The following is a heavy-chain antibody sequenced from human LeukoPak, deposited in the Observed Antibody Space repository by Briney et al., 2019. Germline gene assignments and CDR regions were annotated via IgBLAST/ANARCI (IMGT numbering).Heavy chain of an antibody. CDR2: INAGNGNT. J-gene: IGHJ5*02. CDR1: GYTFTSYA. Sequence: GASVKVSCKASGYTFTSYAMHWVRQAPGQRLEWMGWINAGNGNTKYSQKFQGRVTITRDTSASTAYMELSSLRSEDTAVYYCARERVSQQLVQWWFDPWGQGTLVTVSS. D-gene: IGHD6-13*01. V-gene: IGHV1-3*01. CDR3: ARERVSQQLVQWWFDP.